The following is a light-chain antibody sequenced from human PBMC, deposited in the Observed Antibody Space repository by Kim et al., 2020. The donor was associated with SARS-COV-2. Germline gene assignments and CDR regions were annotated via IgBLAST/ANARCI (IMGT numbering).Light chain of an antibody. V-gene: IGKV3-11*01. Sequence: LSHGGHVTLSWRASQSVDSQVVWYQQRPGQAPRLLIYDASKRAPGIPARFSGSGSGTDFTLNISSLEPEDFAVYYCQQRRFWPITFGQGTRLEIK. CDR1: QSVDSQ. CDR2: DAS. CDR3: QQRRFWPIT. J-gene: IGKJ5*01.